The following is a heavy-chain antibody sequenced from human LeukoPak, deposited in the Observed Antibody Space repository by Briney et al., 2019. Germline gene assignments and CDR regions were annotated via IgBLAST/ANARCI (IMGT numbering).Heavy chain of an antibody. Sequence: SETLSLTCTVPGGSISPYYWSWIRQPPGKGLEWIAYIYSSGHTNYNPSLKGRVTISVDTSKNQFSLKLNSVTAADTAVYYCARHPYSDGFDIWGQGTMVTISS. V-gene: IGHV4-59*08. CDR2: IYSSGHT. J-gene: IGHJ3*02. CDR3: ARHPYSDGFDI. CDR1: GGSISPYY. D-gene: IGHD1-1*01.